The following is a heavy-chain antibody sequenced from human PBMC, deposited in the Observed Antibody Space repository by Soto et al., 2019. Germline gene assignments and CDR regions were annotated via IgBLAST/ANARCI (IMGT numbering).Heavy chain of an antibody. J-gene: IGHJ4*02. CDR3: ESYIWYRSGVKGVYFDY. D-gene: IGHD6-19*01. V-gene: IGHV4-59*08. Sequence: PSETLSLTCTVSGGSISSYYWSWIRQPPGKGLEWIGYIYYSGSTNYNPSLKSRVTISVDTSKKQFSLKLSSVTAADTAVYYCESYIWYRSGVKGVYFDYWCQGNLVTVS. CDR2: IYYSGST. CDR1: GGSISSYY.